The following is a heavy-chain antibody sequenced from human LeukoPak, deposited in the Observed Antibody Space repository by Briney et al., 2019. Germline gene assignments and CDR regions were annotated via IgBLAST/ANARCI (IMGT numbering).Heavy chain of an antibody. Sequence: GSSVKVSCKASGGTFSSYAISWVRQAPGQGLEWMGRIIPILGIANYAQKLQGRVTMTTDTSTSTAYMELRSLRSDDTAVYYCARDQDTAMPHWGQGTLVTVSS. D-gene: IGHD5-18*01. CDR1: GGTFSSYA. J-gene: IGHJ4*02. CDR3: ARDQDTAMPH. CDR2: IIPILGIA. V-gene: IGHV1-69*04.